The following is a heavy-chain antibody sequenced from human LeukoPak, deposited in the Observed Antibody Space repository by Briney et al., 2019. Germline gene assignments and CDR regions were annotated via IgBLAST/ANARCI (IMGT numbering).Heavy chain of an antibody. V-gene: IGHV3-21*01. CDR3: ARGLWFGEVFRGSQTN. Sequence: GGSLRLSCAASGFTFSNFWISWVRQAPGKGLEWVSSISSSSSYIYYADSVKGRFTISRDNAKNSLYLQMNSLRAEDTAVYYCARGLWFGEVFRGSQTNWGQGTLVTVSS. D-gene: IGHD3-10*01. J-gene: IGHJ4*02. CDR2: ISSSSSYI. CDR1: GFTFSNFW.